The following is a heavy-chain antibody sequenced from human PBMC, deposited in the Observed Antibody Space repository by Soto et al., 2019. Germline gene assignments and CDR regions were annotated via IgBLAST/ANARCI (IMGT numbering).Heavy chain of an antibody. CDR2: VSGSSSYI. J-gene: IGHJ3*01. Sequence: GGSLRLSCEGSGFNFRNFNMIWVRQAPGQGLELVSSVSGSSSYIYYADSVKGRFTVSTDNANNLLFLLMKGLRPADAAMYYFARDLRGHYGPWGQGTMVTVSS. CDR1: GFNFRNFN. V-gene: IGHV3-21*06. D-gene: IGHD4-17*01. CDR3: ARDLRGHYGP.